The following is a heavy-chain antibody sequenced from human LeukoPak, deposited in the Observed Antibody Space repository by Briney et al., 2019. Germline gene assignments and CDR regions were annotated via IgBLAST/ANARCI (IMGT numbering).Heavy chain of an antibody. CDR1: GGSISSYY. D-gene: IGHD3-10*01. J-gene: IGHJ4*02. V-gene: IGHV4-4*07. CDR3: AGTQWFGEIEVDY. CDR2: IYTSGST. Sequence: SETLSLTCTVSGGSISSYYWSWIRRPAGKGLEWIGRIYTSGSTNYNPSLKSRVTMSVDTSKNQFSLKLSSVTAADTAVYYCAGTQWFGEIEVDYWGQGTLVTVSS.